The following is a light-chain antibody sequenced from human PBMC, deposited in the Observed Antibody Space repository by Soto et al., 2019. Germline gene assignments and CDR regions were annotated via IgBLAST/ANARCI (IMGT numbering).Light chain of an antibody. CDR1: SSNIGSNT. J-gene: IGLJ3*02. CDR2: VND. CDR3: AAWDASLKNGV. V-gene: IGLV1-44*01. Sequence: QSVLTQPPSASGTPGQRVTISCSGGSSNIGSNTVNWYQHLPGTAPKLLIYVNDQRPSGVPDRFSGSKSGTSASLAISGLQSEAEADYFCAAWDASLKNGVFGGGTKLTVL.